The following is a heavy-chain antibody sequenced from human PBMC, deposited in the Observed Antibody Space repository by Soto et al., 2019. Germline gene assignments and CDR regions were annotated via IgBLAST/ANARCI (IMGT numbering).Heavy chain of an antibody. V-gene: IGHV1-69*04. D-gene: IGHD3-10*01. J-gene: IGHJ4*02. CDR1: GDTFSFYS. CDR2: VNPILSMS. CDR3: ATSYGSGYRAFDY. Sequence: QVQLVQSGAEVKRPGSSVQVSCKASGDTFSFYSINWVRQAPGLGLEWMGRVNPILSMSNYAKRVQGRVTMTADKSTSTAYMELSGLRSEDTAMYYCATSYGSGYRAFDYWGQGALVTVSS.